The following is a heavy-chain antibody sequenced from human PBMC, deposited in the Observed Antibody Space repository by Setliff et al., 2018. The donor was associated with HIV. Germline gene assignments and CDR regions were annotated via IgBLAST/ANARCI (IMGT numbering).Heavy chain of an antibody. J-gene: IGHJ6*03. Sequence: SETLSLTCAVYGGSFSEYYWSWIRQSPGKGLEWIGEINHSGSTHYNPPLKSRATISVDTSKNQISLRLNSVNAADTAVYYCARGATLLPGYSDRWEYFYMDVWGKGTTVTVSS. CDR2: INHSGST. D-gene: IGHD5-12*01. CDR3: ARGATLLPGYSDRWEYFYMDV. V-gene: IGHV4-34*01. CDR1: GGSFSEYY.